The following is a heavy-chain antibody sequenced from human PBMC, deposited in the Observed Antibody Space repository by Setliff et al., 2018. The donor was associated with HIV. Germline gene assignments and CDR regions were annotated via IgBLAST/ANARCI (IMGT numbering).Heavy chain of an antibody. CDR1: GYTFTSYW. J-gene: IGHJ6*02. Sequence: GESLKISCKGSGYTFTSYWIGWVRQVPGKGLEWMGIIYPGDSDTRYSPSFQGQVTISADKSISTAYLQWSSLKASDTAMYYCARHKPIAAAGSYYYGMDVWGQGTTVTVSS. CDR2: IYPGDSDT. CDR3: ARHKPIAAAGSYYYGMDV. D-gene: IGHD6-13*01. V-gene: IGHV5-51*01.